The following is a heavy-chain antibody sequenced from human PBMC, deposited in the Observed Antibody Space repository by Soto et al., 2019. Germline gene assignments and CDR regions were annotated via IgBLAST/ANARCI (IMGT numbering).Heavy chain of an antibody. CDR2: IYYSGST. V-gene: IGHV4-59*01. D-gene: IGHD6-6*01. CDR3: ARVESRGAARPYYHYGMHX. J-gene: IGHJ6*02. CDR1: GGSISSYY. Sequence: SETLSLTCTVSGGSISSYYWSWIRQPPGKGLEWIVYIYYSGSTNYNPSLKSRVTISVETSKNQFSLKLSSVTAADTAVYYCARVESRGAARPYYHYGMHXWGQGTSVTVS.